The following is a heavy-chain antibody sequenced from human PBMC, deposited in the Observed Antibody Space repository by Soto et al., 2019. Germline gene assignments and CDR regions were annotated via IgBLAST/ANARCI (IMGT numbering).Heavy chain of an antibody. CDR3: AKDPTTVIRGYFDY. V-gene: IGHV3-23*01. Sequence: PGGSLRLSCAASGYTFSNYAMTWVRQAPGKGLEWVSAIGDSGDTTFYADSVKGRFTISRDNSKNTLYLQMNSLRVEDTAVYYCAKDPTTVIRGYFDYWGQGTLVTVSS. J-gene: IGHJ4*02. CDR1: GYTFSNYA. CDR2: IGDSGDTT. D-gene: IGHD4-17*01.